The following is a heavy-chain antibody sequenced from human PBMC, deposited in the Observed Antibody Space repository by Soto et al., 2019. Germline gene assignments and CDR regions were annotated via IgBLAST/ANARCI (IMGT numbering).Heavy chain of an antibody. J-gene: IGHJ3*02. CDR3: TTAVYYDSSGNYAFDI. D-gene: IGHD3-22*01. V-gene: IGHV3-15*01. Sequence: GGSLRLSCAASGFTFSNAWMSWVRQAPGKGLEWVGRIKSKTDGGTTDYAAPVKGRFTISRDDSKNTLYLQMNSLKTEDTAVYYCTTAVYYDSSGNYAFDIWGQGTMVTVSS. CDR1: GFTFSNAW. CDR2: IKSKTDGGTT.